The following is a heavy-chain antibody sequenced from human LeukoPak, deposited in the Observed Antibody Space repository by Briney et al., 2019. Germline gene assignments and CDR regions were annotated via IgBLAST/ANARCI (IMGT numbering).Heavy chain of an antibody. CDR2: IFYTGTT. Sequence: SETLSLTCTVSGGSIISHYWGWIRQPPGKGLEWIGYIFYTGTTKYNPSLKSRVSISVDTSKNQFSLRLSSVTAADTAVYYSARLASGSYGPLTPFDYWGQGTLVTVSS. CDR1: GGSIISHY. V-gene: IGHV4-59*08. J-gene: IGHJ4*02. D-gene: IGHD1-26*01. CDR3: ARLASGSYGPLTPFDY.